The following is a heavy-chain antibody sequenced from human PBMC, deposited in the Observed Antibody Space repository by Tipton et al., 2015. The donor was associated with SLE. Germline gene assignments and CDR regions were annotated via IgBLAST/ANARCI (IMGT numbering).Heavy chain of an antibody. CDR2: IYYSGST. CDR3: ARVYYYDSSGYQGAFDI. D-gene: IGHD3-22*01. V-gene: IGHV4-61*01. J-gene: IGHJ3*02. Sequence: TLSLTCTVSGGSISSSSYYWSWIRQPPGKGLEWIGYIYYSGSTNYNPSLKSRVTISVDTSKNQFSLKLSSVTAADTAVYYCARVYYYDSSGYQGAFDIWGQGTMVTVSS. CDR1: GGSISSSSYY.